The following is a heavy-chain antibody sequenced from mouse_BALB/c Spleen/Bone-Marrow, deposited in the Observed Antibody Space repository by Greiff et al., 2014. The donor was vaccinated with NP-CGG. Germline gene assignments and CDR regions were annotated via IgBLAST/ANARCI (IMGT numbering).Heavy chain of an antibody. CDR1: GYTFTNYW. J-gene: IGHJ1*02. CDR3: ARWGTTVVDYFDV. D-gene: IGHD1-1*01. CDR2: IDPYDSET. Sequence: QVHVKQSGAELVRPGASVKLSCKASGYTFTNYWMNWVKQRPEQGLEWIGMIDPYDSETHSNQKFKDKAILTVDKSSSTAYMQLSSLTSEDSAVYYCARWGTTVVDYFDVWGAGTTVTVSS. V-gene: IGHV1-52*01.